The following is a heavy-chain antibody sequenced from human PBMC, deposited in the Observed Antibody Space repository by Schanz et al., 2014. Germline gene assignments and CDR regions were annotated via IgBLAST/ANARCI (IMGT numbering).Heavy chain of an antibody. J-gene: IGHJ4*02. V-gene: IGHV3-30*18. CDR1: GFTFSSHG. CDR2: MSYDGSIK. CDR3: AKDSAHVDIVLVPTAIDY. Sequence: QVQLVESGGGVVQPGRPLRLSCAAPGFTFSSHGMHWVRQAPGKGLEWVAAMSYDGSIKYYGDSVKGRFTISRDNSKNTLYLHMNTLRSEDTAVYYCAKDSAHVDIVLVPTAIDYWGQGTLVTVSS. D-gene: IGHD2-2*01.